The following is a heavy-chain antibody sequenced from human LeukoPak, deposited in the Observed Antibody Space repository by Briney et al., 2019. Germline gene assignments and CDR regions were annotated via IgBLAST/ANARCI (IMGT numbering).Heavy chain of an antibody. D-gene: IGHD1-26*01. J-gene: IGHJ3*01. V-gene: IGHV3-64*01. Sequence: GGSLRLSCAASAFSFSRYAMYWVRQAPGKGLEYVSGISNNGGSTYYTTSVKGRFTISRDNSKNTLYLQMCSLRADDMAVYYCARDRTVGAFDASDVWGQGAMVTVSS. CDR2: ISNNGGST. CDR3: ARDRTVGAFDASDV. CDR1: AFSFSRYA.